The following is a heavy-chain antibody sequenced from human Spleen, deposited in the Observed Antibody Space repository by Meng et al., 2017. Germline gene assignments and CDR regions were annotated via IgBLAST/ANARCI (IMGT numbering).Heavy chain of an antibody. CDR2: IYHSGST. J-gene: IGHJ4*02. V-gene: IGHV4-4*02. CDR1: VGSISSSNW. Sequence: HVQLQESGPGLGKPSRALSLTGSVSVGSISSSNWWSWVRQPPGKGLEWIGEIYHSGSTNYNPSLKSRVTISVDKSKNQFSLKLSSVTAADTAVYYCARGHHYYDSSGYGGWGQGTLVTVSS. CDR3: ARGHHYYDSSGYGG. D-gene: IGHD3-22*01.